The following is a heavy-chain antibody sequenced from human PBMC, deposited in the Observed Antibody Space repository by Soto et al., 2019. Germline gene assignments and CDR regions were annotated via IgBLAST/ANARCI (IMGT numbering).Heavy chain of an antibody. Sequence: QVQLVESGGGVVQPGRSLRLSCAASGFTFSSYGMHWVRQAPGKGLEWVAVISYDGSNKYYADSVKGRFTISRDNSKNTLYLQMNSLRAEDTAVYYCAKGRAVAGYFDYWGQGTLVTVSS. CDR1: GFTFSSYG. V-gene: IGHV3-30*18. CDR2: ISYDGSNK. CDR3: AKGRAVAGYFDY. J-gene: IGHJ4*02. D-gene: IGHD6-19*01.